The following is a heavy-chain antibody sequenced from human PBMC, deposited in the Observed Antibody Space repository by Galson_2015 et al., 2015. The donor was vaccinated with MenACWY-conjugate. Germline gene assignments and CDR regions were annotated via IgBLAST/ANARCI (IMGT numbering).Heavy chain of an antibody. Sequence: SLRLSRAASGFGFSNYDMNWVRQAPGKGLEWVSYIGSSGTPIYYADSLRGRFTISRDNAKNSLYLQMNSLGAEYTAVYYCARDYYDSHFDYWGQGTLVTVSS. CDR3: ARDYYDSHFDY. D-gene: IGHD3-22*01. CDR2: IGSSGTPI. J-gene: IGHJ4*02. CDR1: GFGFSNYD. V-gene: IGHV3-48*03.